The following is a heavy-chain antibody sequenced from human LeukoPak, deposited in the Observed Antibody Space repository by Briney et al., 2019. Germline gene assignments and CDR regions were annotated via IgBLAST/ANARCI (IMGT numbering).Heavy chain of an antibody. D-gene: IGHD1-1*01. CDR1: GFTFSSYS. CDR2: IGTSRSYI. Sequence: PGGSLRLSCAASGFTFSSYSMNWVRQAPGKGLEWVSSIGTSRSYIYYADSVKGRFTISRDNAKNSLYLQMNSLRTEDTAVYYCARAWNCDFWGQGALVTVSS. CDR3: ARAWNCDF. V-gene: IGHV3-21*04. J-gene: IGHJ4*02.